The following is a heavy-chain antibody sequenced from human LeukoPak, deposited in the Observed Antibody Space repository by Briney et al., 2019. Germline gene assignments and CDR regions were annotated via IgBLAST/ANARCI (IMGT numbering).Heavy chain of an antibody. J-gene: IGHJ4*02. V-gene: IGHV3-53*01. Sequence: GESLRLSCAVSGFTVSSDSMNWVRQAPGKGLEWVSVIYSGGTTYYADSVKGRFTLSRDISKNSVYLQMQSLRADDTAVYYCAIVAAAAPYYFDYWGQGTLVTVSS. CDR2: IYSGGTT. D-gene: IGHD6-13*01. CDR3: AIVAAAAPYYFDY. CDR1: GFTVSSDS.